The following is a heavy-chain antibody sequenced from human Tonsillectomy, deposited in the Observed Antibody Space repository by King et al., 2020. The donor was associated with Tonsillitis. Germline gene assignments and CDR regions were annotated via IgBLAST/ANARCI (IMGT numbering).Heavy chain of an antibody. D-gene: IGHD4-17*01. CDR1: GGSISSYY. CDR2: IFYSGDT. J-gene: IGHJ4*02. V-gene: IGHV4-59*01. CDR3: ARDLYGANHFDC. Sequence: QLQESGPGLVKPSETLSLTCSVSGGSISSYYWSWIRQPPGKGLEWIGYIFYSGDTNDNPSLKSRVTLSVDTSKNQFSLKLSSVTAADTAVYYCARDLYGANHFDCWGQGTLVTVSS.